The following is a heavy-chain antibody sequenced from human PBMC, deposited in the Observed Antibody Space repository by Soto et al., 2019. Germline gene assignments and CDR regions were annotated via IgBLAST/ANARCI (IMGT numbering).Heavy chain of an antibody. Sequence: XSVKVSCKASGYPFTSYGIIWVRQAPGQGLEWMGWISAYNGNTNYAQKLQGRVTMTTDTSTSTAYMELRSLRSDDTAVYYCARDNNWNYRAYNWFDPWGQGTLVTVSS. CDR3: ARDNNWNYRAYNWFDP. V-gene: IGHV1-18*01. D-gene: IGHD1-7*01. CDR1: GYPFTSYG. J-gene: IGHJ5*02. CDR2: ISAYNGNT.